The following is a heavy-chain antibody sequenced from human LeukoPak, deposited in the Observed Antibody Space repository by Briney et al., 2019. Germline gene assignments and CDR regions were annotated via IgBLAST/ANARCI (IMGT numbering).Heavy chain of an antibody. V-gene: IGHV4-30-2*02. Sequence: SQTLSLTCTVSGGSISSGGYYWSWIRQPPGKGLEWIGYIYHSGSTYYNPSLKSRVTISVDTSKNQFSLKLSSVTAADTAVYYCASHQTSLTGYYPFDYWGQGTLVTVSS. J-gene: IGHJ4*02. CDR1: GGSISSGGYY. CDR2: IYHSGST. CDR3: ASHQTSLTGYYPFDY. D-gene: IGHD3-9*01.